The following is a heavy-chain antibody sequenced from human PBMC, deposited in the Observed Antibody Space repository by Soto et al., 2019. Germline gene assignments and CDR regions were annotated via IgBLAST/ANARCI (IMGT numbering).Heavy chain of an antibody. V-gene: IGHV3-66*01. D-gene: IGHD3-16*01. Sequence: EVQLVESGGGLVQPGGSLRLSCAASGFTVSTKYMSWVRQAPGKGLEWVSVIYSGGSTFYADSVRGRFTISRDNSKNTVNIQMNSLRADDTAVYYCARDPWAADYWGQGTLVTVSS. CDR1: GFTVSTKY. CDR2: IYSGGST. J-gene: IGHJ4*02. CDR3: ARDPWAADY.